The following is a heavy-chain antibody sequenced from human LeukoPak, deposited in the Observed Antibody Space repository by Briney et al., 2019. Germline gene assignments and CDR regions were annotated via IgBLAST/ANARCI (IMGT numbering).Heavy chain of an antibody. J-gene: IGHJ4*02. CDR3: ASLYSSGWYGFDY. CDR2: IYYSGST. D-gene: IGHD6-19*01. CDR1: GGSISSSSYY. V-gene: IGHV4-39*01. Sequence: SETLSLTCTVSGGSISSSSYYWGWIRQPPGKGLEWIGSIYYSGSTYYNPSLKSRVTISVDTSKNQFSLKLSSVTAADTAVYYCASLYSSGWYGFDYWGRGTLVTVSS.